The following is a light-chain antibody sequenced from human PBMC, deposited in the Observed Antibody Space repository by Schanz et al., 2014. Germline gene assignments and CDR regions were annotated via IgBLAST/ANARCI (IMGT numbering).Light chain of an antibody. CDR2: DVN. CDR3: SSYTSSNFWV. J-gene: IGLJ3*02. CDR1: SSDVGGYNY. V-gene: IGLV2-14*01. Sequence: QSALTQPASVSGSPGQSITISCTGTSSDVGGYNYVSWYQQHPGKAPKLIIYDVNNRPSGVSNRFSGSKSGNTASLTISGLQAEDEADYYCSSYTSSNFWVFGGGTKLTVL.